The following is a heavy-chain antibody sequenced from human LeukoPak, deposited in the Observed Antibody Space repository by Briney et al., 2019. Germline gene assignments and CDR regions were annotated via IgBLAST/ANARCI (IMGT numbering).Heavy chain of an antibody. CDR2: IIPIFGTA. D-gene: IGHD3-9*01. CDR1: GGTFSSYA. CDR3: ARDVLTGYYNDYYFDY. J-gene: IGHJ4*02. Sequence: ASVKVSCKASGGTFSSYAISWVRQAPGQGLEWMGGIIPIFGTANYAQKFQGRVTITADESTSTAYMELSSLRSEDTAVYYCARDVLTGYYNDYYFDYWGQGTLVTVSS. V-gene: IGHV1-69*01.